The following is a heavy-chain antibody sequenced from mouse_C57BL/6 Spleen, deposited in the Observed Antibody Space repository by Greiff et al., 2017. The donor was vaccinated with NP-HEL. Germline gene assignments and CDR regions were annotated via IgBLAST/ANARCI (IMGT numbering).Heavy chain of an antibody. J-gene: IGHJ4*01. CDR2: ISSGSSTI. Sequence: EVKLVESGGGLVKPGGSLKLSCAASGFTFSDYGMHWVRQAPEKGLEWVAYISSGSSTIYYADTVKVRFTISRDNAKNTLFLQMTSLRSEDTAMYYCARRWLLPYYAMDYWGQGTSVTVSS. D-gene: IGHD2-3*01. CDR1: GFTFSDYG. CDR3: ARRWLLPYYAMDY. V-gene: IGHV5-17*01.